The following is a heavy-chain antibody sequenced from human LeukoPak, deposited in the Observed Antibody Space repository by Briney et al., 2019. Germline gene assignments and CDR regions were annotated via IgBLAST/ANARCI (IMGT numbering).Heavy chain of an antibody. Sequence: GGSLRLSCAASGFTFSTYSMNWVRQAPGKGLEWASAISSGSSYRYYADSVKGRFTISRDNAKNSLYLQMNSLRAEDTAVYYCARDHLGTVSGLPGNYYYYMDVWGKGTTVTVSS. CDR3: ARDHLGTVSGLPGNYYYYMDV. CDR2: ISSGSSYR. V-gene: IGHV3-21*01. CDR1: GFTFSTYS. D-gene: IGHD1-1*01. J-gene: IGHJ6*03.